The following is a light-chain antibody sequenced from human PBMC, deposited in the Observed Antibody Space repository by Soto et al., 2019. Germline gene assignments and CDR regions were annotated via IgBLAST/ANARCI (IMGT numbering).Light chain of an antibody. CDR3: QSYDSSLSVV. V-gene: IGLV1-40*01. J-gene: IGLJ2*01. CDR2: GNS. Sequence: QSVLTQPPSVSGAPGQRVTISCTGSSSNIGAGYDVYWYQQLPGTAPKLLIYGNSNRPSGVPDRFSGSKSGTSASLAITGLQAEDEADCYCQSYDSSLSVVFGGGTKLTVL. CDR1: SSNIGAGYD.